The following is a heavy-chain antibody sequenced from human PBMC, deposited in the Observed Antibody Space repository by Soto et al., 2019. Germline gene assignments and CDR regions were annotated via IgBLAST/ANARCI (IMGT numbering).Heavy chain of an antibody. CDR2: INPGNGNT. Sequence: QVQLVQSGAEVKEPGASVKVSCKGSGYTFTASAVHWARQAPGQGLEWMGWINPGNGNTKYSQKCQGRVIINRDTXXSAVYMELSSLRSEDTAVYYCARSASLGYGRRMDVWGQGTTVTVSS. J-gene: IGHJ6*02. V-gene: IGHV1-3*01. D-gene: IGHD5-18*01. CDR1: GYTFTASA. CDR3: ARSASLGYGRRMDV.